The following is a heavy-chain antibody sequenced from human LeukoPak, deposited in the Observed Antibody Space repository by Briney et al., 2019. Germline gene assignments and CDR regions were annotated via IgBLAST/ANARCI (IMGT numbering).Heavy chain of an antibody. V-gene: IGHV3-23*01. J-gene: IGHJ4*02. Sequence: PGGSLRLSCAASGFTFSSYGMSWVRQAPGKGLEWVSAISGSGGSTYYADSVKGRFTISRDNSKNIMFLQMNSLRAEDTAIYYCAKAPTATVVFFESWGQGSLVIVSS. CDR1: GFTFSSYG. CDR2: ISGSGGST. CDR3: AKAPTATVVFFES. D-gene: IGHD2-8*02.